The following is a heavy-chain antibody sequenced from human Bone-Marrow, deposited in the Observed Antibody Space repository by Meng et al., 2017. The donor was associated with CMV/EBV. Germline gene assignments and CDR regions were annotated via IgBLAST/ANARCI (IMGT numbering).Heavy chain of an antibody. J-gene: IGHJ4*02. CDR2: TYYRSKWYN. Sequence: SQTLSLTCAISGDSVSSNSAAWNWIRQSPSRGLEWLGRTYYRSKWYNDYAVSVKSRITINPDTSKNQFSLQLNSVTPEDTAVYYCARGPRGGYCSSTSCYSFDYWGQGTLVTVYS. V-gene: IGHV6-1*01. D-gene: IGHD2-2*02. CDR3: ARGPRGGYCSSTSCYSFDY. CDR1: GDSVSSNSAA.